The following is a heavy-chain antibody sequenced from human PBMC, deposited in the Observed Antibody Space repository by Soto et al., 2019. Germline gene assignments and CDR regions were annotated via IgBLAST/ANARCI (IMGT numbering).Heavy chain of an antibody. CDR2: INPSGGST. V-gene: IGHV1-46*03. Sequence: QVQLVQSGAEVKKPGASVKVSCKASGYTFTSYYLHWVRQAPVQGLEWMGIINPSGGSTSYAQKVQGRVTMTRDTSTSTVYMELSSRRSEDTAVYYCARTGSSGRRFDFWGQGTLVTVSS. D-gene: IGHD6-19*01. CDR1: GYTFTSYY. CDR3: ARTGSSGRRFDF. J-gene: IGHJ4*02.